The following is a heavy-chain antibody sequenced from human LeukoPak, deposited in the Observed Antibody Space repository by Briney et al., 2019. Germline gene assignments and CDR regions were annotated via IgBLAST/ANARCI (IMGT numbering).Heavy chain of an antibody. CDR3: ARDPYSGSYGDYYYYYMDV. J-gene: IGHJ6*03. CDR1: GFSISRSS. V-gene: IGHV3-7*01. Sequence: GGSLRLSCAASGFSISRSSMNWVRQTPGKGLEWVANINQDGSEKYYVDSVKGRFTISRDNAKNSLYLQMNSLRPEDTAVYYCARDPYSGSYGDYYYYYMDVWGKGTTVTISS. D-gene: IGHD1-26*01. CDR2: INQDGSEK.